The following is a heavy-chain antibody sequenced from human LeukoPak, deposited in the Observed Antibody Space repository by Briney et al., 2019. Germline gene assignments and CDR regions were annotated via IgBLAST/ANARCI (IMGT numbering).Heavy chain of an antibody. CDR2: IKEDGSEK. J-gene: IGHJ4*02. CDR1: GFTFRSKW. Sequence: GGSLRLPCSASGFTFRSKWMTWVRQAPGKGLEWVANIKEDGSEKYYVDSVKGRFTISRDNAKNSVNLQMNSLRAEDTAVYYCARDGPTAYFDYWGQGTLVTVSS. D-gene: IGHD5-18*01. V-gene: IGHV3-7*01. CDR3: ARDGPTAYFDY.